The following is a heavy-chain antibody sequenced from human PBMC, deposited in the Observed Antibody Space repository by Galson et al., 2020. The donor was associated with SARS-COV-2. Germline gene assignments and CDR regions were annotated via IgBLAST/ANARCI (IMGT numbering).Heavy chain of an antibody. CDR1: GDSINGGGNF. CDR2: YYSRGRT. J-gene: IGHJ6*03. V-gene: IGHV4-61*09. CDR3: AIVVNGYDGVLTGFDSDYYDNMDV. D-gene: IGHD3-9*01. Sequence: SETLSLTCTASGDSINGGGNFWSWIRQPAGKGLEWIGHYYSRGRTDYNPSLKGRVTIPVDTSKHQFSLKLSSVTAAGTAVYFCAIVVNGYDGVLTGFDSDYYDNMDVWGKGTTVIISS.